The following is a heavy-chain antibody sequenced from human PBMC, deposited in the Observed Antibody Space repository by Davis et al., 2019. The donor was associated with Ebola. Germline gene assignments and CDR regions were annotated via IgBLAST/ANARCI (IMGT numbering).Heavy chain of an antibody. V-gene: IGHV3-23*01. Sequence: GGSLRLSCAASGFTFSSYEMNWVRQAPGKGLEWVSAISGSGGSTYYADSVKGRFTISRDNSKNTLYLQMNSLRAEDTAVYYCAIPQVGVGATAFDYWGQGTLVTVSS. CDR3: AIPQVGVGATAFDY. D-gene: IGHD1-26*01. J-gene: IGHJ4*02. CDR2: ISGSGGST. CDR1: GFTFSSYE.